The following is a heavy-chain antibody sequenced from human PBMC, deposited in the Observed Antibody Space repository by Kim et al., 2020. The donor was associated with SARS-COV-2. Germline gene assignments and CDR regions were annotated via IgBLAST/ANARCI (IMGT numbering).Heavy chain of an antibody. V-gene: IGHV4-59*08. CDR3: ARVRGGVSWGLPGGTHDVDAFDI. J-gene: IGHJ3*02. CDR1: GGSISSYY. Sequence: SETLSLTCTVSGGSISSYYWSWIRQPPGKGLEWIGYIYYSGSTNYNPSLKSRVTISVDTSKNQFSLKLSSVTAADTAVYYCARVRGGVSWGLPGGTHDVDAFDIWGQGTMVTVSS. CDR2: IYYSGST. D-gene: IGHD7-27*01.